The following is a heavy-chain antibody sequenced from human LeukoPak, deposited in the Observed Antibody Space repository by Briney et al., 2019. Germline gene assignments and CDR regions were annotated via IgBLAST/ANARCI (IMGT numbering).Heavy chain of an antibody. CDR3: AREYYDSSAYNQEAIDY. V-gene: IGHV1-2*02. CDR2: INPNSGGT. Sequence: GASVKVSCKASGYTFTDYYMHWVRQAPGQGLEWLGWINPNSGGTNYAQKFQGRVTMTRDTSISTAYMELSRLGSDDTAVYYCAREYYDSSAYNQEAIDYWGQGTLVTVSS. CDR1: GYTFTDYY. D-gene: IGHD3-22*01. J-gene: IGHJ4*02.